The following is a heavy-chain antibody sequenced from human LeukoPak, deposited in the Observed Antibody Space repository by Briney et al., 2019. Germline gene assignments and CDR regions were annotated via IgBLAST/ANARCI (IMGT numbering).Heavy chain of an antibody. J-gene: IGHJ5*02. D-gene: IGHD3-22*01. CDR2: ISYSGTT. V-gene: IGHV4-38-2*01. CDR1: DHSIRIGYY. Sequence: SETLSLTCAVSDHSIRIGYYWGWIRQPPGKGLEWIGSISYSGTTYYNPSLKSRVTISLGTSNNQFSLKLASVTAADTAVYYCVASSGSYDSSGYYPSWFDPWGQGALVTVSS. CDR3: VASSGSYDSSGYYPSWFDP.